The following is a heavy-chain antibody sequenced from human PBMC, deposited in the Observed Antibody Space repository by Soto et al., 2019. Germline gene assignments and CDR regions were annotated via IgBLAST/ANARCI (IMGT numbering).Heavy chain of an antibody. CDR3: ARDGYWNSYGLDV. CDR1: GFTVSSNY. V-gene: IGHV3-66*01. D-gene: IGHD6-25*01. Sequence: EVQLVESGGGLVQPGGSLRLSCAASGFTVSSNYMSWVRQAPGKGLEWVSVIYSNNNTYYADSVKGRFTISRDHFKNTLYLQMHTLTAEDTAVYYRARDGYWNSYGLDVWGQATTVTVSS. J-gene: IGHJ6*02. CDR2: IYSNNNT.